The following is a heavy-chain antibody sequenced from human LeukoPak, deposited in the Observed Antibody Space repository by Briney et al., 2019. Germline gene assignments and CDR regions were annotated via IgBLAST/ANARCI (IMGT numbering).Heavy chain of an antibody. CDR3: ARDGYDSSGYLYY. V-gene: IGHV3-23*01. CDR1: GFTFSSYA. D-gene: IGHD3-22*01. CDR2: ISGSGGST. Sequence: PGGSLRLSCAASGFTFSSYAMSWVRQAPGKGLEWVSAISGSGGSTYYADSVKGRFTISRDNAKNSLYLQMNSLRAEDTAVYYCARDGYDSSGYLYYWGQGTLVTVSS. J-gene: IGHJ4*02.